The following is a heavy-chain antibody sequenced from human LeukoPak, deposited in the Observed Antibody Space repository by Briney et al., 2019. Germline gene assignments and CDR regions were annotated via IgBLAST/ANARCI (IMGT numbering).Heavy chain of an antibody. Sequence: PGGSLRLSCAASGFTFDDYGMSWVRQAPGKGLEWVSGINWNGGSTGYADSVKGRFTISRDNAKNSLYLQMNSLRAEDTALYHCARGVTIFGVVQDFDYWGQGTLVTVSS. CDR1: GFTFDDYG. CDR2: INWNGGST. V-gene: IGHV3-20*01. CDR3: ARGVTIFGVVQDFDY. J-gene: IGHJ4*02. D-gene: IGHD3-3*01.